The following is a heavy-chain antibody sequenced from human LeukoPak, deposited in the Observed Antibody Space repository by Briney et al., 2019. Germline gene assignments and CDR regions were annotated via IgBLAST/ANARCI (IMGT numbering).Heavy chain of an antibody. CDR1: GYTFTGYY. D-gene: IGHD2-2*01. V-gene: IGHV1-2*02. CDR3: AREGGIVVVPAAHTHCYMDV. Sequence: GASVKVSCKASGYTFTGYYMHWVRQAPGQGLEWMGWINPNSGGTNYAQKFQGRVTMTRDTSISTASMELSRLRSDDTAVYYCAREGGIVVVPAAHTHCYMDVWGKGTTVTVSS. CDR2: INPNSGGT. J-gene: IGHJ6*03.